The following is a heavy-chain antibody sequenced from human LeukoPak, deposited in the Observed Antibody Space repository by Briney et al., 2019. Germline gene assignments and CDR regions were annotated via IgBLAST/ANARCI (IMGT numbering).Heavy chain of an antibody. D-gene: IGHD2-2*01. V-gene: IGHV1-3*01. CDR1: GYTFTSYA. Sequence: GASVKVSCKASGYTFTSYAMHWVRQAPGQRLEWMGWINAGNGNTKYSQKFQGRVTITRDTSASTAYMELSSLRSEDTAVYYCASRYCSSTSCFDAFGIWGQGTMVTVSS. J-gene: IGHJ3*02. CDR2: INAGNGNT. CDR3: ASRYCSSTSCFDAFGI.